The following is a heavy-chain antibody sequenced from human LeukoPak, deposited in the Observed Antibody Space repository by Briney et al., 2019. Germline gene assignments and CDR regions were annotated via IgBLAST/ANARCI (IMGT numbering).Heavy chain of an antibody. J-gene: IGHJ4*02. V-gene: IGHV3-48*03. CDR3: ARDIFAMVHSGYFDC. CDR1: GFTFSNYE. D-gene: IGHD3-3*02. CDR2: IGRSGSPI. Sequence: PGGSLRLSCAASGFTFSNYEMNWVRQAPGKGLEWVSYIGRSGSPIYYADSVKGRFTISRDNAKNSLYLQMNNLRDEDAAVYYCARDIFAMVHSGYFDCWGQGTLVTVSS.